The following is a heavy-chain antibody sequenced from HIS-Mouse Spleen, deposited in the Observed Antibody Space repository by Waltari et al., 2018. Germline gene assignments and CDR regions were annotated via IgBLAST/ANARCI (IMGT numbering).Heavy chain of an antibody. CDR1: GFPLSSYG. V-gene: IGHV3-30*18. J-gene: IGHJ4*02. CDR3: AKDKHHAFDY. Sequence: QVQLVESGGGVVQPGRSLRRSWAAAGFPLSSYGMHWVRQAPGKGLEWVAVISYDGSNKYYADSVKGRFTISRDNSKNTLYLQMNSLRAEDTAVYYCAKDKHHAFDYWGQGTLVTVSS. CDR2: ISYDGSNK.